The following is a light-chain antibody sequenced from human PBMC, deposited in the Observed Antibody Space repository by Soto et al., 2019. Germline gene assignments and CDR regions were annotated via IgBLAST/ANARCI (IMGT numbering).Light chain of an antibody. Sequence: QSALTQPASVSGSPGQSITISCTGTSSDVGGYNYVSWYQQHPGKAPKLMIYDVSNRPSGVSNRFSGSKSGNTASLTISGLQAEDVVDYYCSSYTRSSTYVFGTGTKLTVL. V-gene: IGLV2-14*01. CDR2: DVS. CDR1: SSDVGGYNY. CDR3: SSYTRSSTYV. J-gene: IGLJ1*01.